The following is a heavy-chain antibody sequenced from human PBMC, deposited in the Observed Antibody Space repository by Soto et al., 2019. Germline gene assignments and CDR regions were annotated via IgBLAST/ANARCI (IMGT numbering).Heavy chain of an antibody. D-gene: IGHD4-17*01. CDR3: ARDKGYGDYVNAFDI. J-gene: IGHJ3*02. CDR2: ISAYNGNT. Sequence: ASVKVSCKASGYIFTSYAMHWVRQAPGQGLEWMGWISAYNGNTNYAQKLQGRVTMTTDTSTSTAYMELRSLRSDDTAVYYCARDKGYGDYVNAFDIWGQGTMVTVSS. V-gene: IGHV1-18*01. CDR1: GYIFTSYA.